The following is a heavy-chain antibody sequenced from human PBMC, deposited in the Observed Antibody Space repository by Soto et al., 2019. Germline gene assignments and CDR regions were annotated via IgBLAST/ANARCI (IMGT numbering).Heavy chain of an antibody. CDR3: ARGTHSYSGSHELDA. CDR1: GFIFGDHV. V-gene: IGHV3-23*04. J-gene: IGHJ4*02. Sequence: EVQLVESGGRLVQRGGSLRLSCSGSGFIFGDHVMDWVRQAPGRGLEWVAGISGSGNSPFFRDSVKGRFTISRDNSKNTVYLEMNNLRDEASAMYFCARGTHSYSGSHELDAWGRGTLVTVSS. CDR2: ISGSGNSP. D-gene: IGHD1-26*01.